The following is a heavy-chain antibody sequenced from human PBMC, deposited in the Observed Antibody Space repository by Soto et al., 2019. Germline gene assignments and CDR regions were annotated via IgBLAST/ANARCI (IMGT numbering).Heavy chain of an antibody. CDR2: ISGSGGST. CDR3: AKARADYYDSSGYPVDY. V-gene: IGHV3-23*01. CDR1: GFTFSNYA. D-gene: IGHD3-22*01. J-gene: IGHJ4*02. Sequence: EVQLLESGGGLVQPGGSLRLSCAASGFTFSNYAMSWVRQAPGKGLEWVSAISGSGGSTYYADSVKGRFTISRDNSKNXXYLQMNSLRAEDTAVHYCAKARADYYDSSGYPVDYWGQGTLVTVSS.